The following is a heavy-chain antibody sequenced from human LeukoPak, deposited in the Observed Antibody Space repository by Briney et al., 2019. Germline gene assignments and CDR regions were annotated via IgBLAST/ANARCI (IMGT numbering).Heavy chain of an antibody. V-gene: IGHV4-34*01. CDR3: AGVTVATGEY. J-gene: IGHJ4*02. D-gene: IGHD5-12*01. CDR1: GGSFSGYY. CDR2: INHSGST. Sequence: SESLSLTCAVYGGSFSGYYWSWIRQPPGKGREWIGEINHSGSTNYNPSLKSRVTISVDTSKNQFSLKLSSVTAADTAVYYCAGVTVATGEYWGQGTPVTVSS.